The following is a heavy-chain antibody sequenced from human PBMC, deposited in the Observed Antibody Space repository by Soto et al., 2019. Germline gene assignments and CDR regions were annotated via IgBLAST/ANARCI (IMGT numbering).Heavy chain of an antibody. CDR2: IYHSGST. V-gene: IGHV4-30-2*01. CDR3: ARATYYYDSSGYYHPDHFDY. J-gene: IGHJ4*02. D-gene: IGHD3-22*01. CDR1: GGSISSGGYS. Sequence: QLQLQESGSGLVKPSQTLSLTCAVSGGSISSGGYSWSWIRQPPGKGLEWIGYIYHSGSTYYNPSLKSRVTISVDRSKNQFSLKLSSVTAADTAVYYCARATYYYDSSGYYHPDHFDYWGQGTLVTVSS.